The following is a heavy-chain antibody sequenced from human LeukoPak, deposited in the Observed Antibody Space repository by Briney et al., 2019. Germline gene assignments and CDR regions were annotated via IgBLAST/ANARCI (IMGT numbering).Heavy chain of an antibody. CDR1: GYTFTSYW. D-gene: IGHD6-13*01. J-gene: IGHJ3*02. V-gene: IGHV5-51*01. CDR3: ARTHVGIAAAGTGDAFDI. Sequence: GESLKISCKGSGYTFTSYWIAWVRQMPGKGLEWMGIIYPGDSDARYSPSFQGQVTISADKSISTAYLQWSSLKASDTAMYYCARTHVGIAAAGTGDAFDIWGQGTMVTVSS. CDR2: IYPGDSDA.